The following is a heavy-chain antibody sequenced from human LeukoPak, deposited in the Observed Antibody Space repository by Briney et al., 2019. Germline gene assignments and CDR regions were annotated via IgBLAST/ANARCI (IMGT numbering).Heavy chain of an antibody. CDR2: INHSGST. J-gene: IGHJ4*02. CDR1: GGSFSGYY. Sequence: SETLSLTCAVYGGSFSGYYWSWIRQPPGKGLEWIGEINHSGSTNYNPSLKSRVTISVDTSKNQFSLKLSSVTAADTAVYYCASRESYDFWSGYYSLNYWGQGTLVTVSS. D-gene: IGHD3-3*01. CDR3: ASRESYDFWSGYYSLNY. V-gene: IGHV4-34*01.